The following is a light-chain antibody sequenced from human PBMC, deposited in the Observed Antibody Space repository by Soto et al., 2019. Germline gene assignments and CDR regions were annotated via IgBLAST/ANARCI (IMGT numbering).Light chain of an antibody. CDR2: EVT. Sequence: QSALTQPPSASGSPGQSVTISCTGTSNDVGGYNYVSWYQQHPGKAPKLMIYEVTKRPSGVPDRFSGSKSGNTASLTVSGLQAEDEADYYCSSYAGSSSVVFGGGTKLTVL. CDR3: SSYAGSSSVV. V-gene: IGLV2-8*01. CDR1: SNDVGGYNY. J-gene: IGLJ2*01.